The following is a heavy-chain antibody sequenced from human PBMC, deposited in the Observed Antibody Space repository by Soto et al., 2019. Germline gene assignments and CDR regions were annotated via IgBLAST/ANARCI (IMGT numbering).Heavy chain of an antibody. CDR2: IENEGTT. J-gene: IGHJ4*02. CDR3: TTXXXXXXSDGDFDY. D-gene: IGHD2-2*01. CDR1: GLPFNKAW. V-gene: IGHV3-15*04. Sequence: EVHLVESGGGLVKPGGSLRLSCAVSGLPFNKAWMSWVRQAPGKGLEWVGRIENEGTTYYAAPVKDRFTISRDDSQNXXXXXXXXXXXXXXXXXYCTTXXXXXXSDGDFDYWGQGTLVSVSS.